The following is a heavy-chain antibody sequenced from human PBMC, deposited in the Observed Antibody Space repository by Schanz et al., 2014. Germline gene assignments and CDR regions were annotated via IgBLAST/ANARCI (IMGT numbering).Heavy chain of an antibody. CDR3: ARKMKVGVYGGKGHDYLDI. Sequence: EVQLVQSGGGLVQPGGSLRLSCAASGFTFSSHWMHWVRQDPGKGLVWVARINSVGSNTDYADSVTGRFTISRDNAKNTLYLQMNTLRAEDTAVYYGARKMKVGVYGGKGHDYLDIWGQGTMVTVSS. CDR1: GFTFSSHW. V-gene: IGHV3-74*01. J-gene: IGHJ3*02. CDR2: INSVGSNT. D-gene: IGHD3-22*01.